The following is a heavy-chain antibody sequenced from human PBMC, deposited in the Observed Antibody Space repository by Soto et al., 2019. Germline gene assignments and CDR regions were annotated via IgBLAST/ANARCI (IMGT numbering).Heavy chain of an antibody. Sequence: GASLKISYKGSGYSFAGYWIAWVRQKPGKGLEWMGRIDPSDSQSYYSQTFRGQVTISATKSITTVFLQWRSLRPSDTAMYYCARQIYDSDTGPNFQYYFDSWGEGTPVTVSS. V-gene: IGHV5-10-1*04. D-gene: IGHD3-22*01. CDR3: ARQIYDSDTGPNFQYYFDS. CDR1: GYSFAGYW. J-gene: IGHJ4*02. CDR2: IDPSDSQS.